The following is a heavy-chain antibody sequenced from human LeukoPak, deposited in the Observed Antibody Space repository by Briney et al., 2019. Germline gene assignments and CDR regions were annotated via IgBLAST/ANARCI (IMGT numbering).Heavy chain of an antibody. CDR1: GYMFLSYG. J-gene: IGHJ4*02. CDR3: ARSSGWLFDY. D-gene: IGHD6-19*01. V-gene: IGHV1-2*02. CDR2: MNPNSGDT. Sequence: ASVKVSCKASGYMFLSYGITWVRQAPGQGLEWMGWMNPNSGDTKYAQKFQGRVTTTRDMSIGTAYLELSRLRSDDAAVYYCARSSGWLFDYWGQGTLVTVSS.